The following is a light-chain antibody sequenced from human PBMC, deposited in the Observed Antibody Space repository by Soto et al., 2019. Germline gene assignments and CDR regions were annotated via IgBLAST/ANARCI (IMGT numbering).Light chain of an antibody. J-gene: IGLJ2*01. Sequence: QSALTQPRSVSGSPGQSVTISCTGTGSDVGGYNYVSWYQQHPGKAPKLMIYDVSKRPSGVPDRFSGSKSGNTASLTISGLQAEDEADYYCCSYAGSYTLVFGGGTTLTVL. V-gene: IGLV2-11*01. CDR3: CSYAGSYTLV. CDR2: DVS. CDR1: GSDVGGYNY.